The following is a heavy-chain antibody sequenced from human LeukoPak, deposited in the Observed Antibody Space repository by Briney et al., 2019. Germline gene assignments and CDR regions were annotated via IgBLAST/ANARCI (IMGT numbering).Heavy chain of an antibody. Sequence: GASVKVSCKASGYTFTSYDINWVRQATGQGLEWMGWMNPNSGNTGYAQKFQGRVTMTRNTSISTAYMELSSLRSEDTAVYYCARVESFSWPYPYYYYMDVWGKGTTVTVSS. CDR1: GYTFTSYD. V-gene: IGHV1-8*01. J-gene: IGHJ6*03. CDR3: ARVESFSWPYPYYYYMDV. CDR2: MNPNSGNT. D-gene: IGHD6-13*01.